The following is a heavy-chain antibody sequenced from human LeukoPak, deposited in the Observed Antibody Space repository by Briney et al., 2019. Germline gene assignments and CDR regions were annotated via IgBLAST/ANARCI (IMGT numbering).Heavy chain of an antibody. D-gene: IGHD6-19*01. J-gene: IGHJ4*02. CDR3: TYTGWYKVPDY. CDR1: GGSFSSYY. CDR2: ITHSGST. V-gene: IGHV4-34*01. Sequence: SETLSLTCAVYGGSFSSYYCSWIRQPPGKGLEWIGHITHSGSTNYNPSLKSRVTISVDASENQFSLKLSSVTAADTAVYYCTYTGWYKVPDYWGQGTLVTVSS.